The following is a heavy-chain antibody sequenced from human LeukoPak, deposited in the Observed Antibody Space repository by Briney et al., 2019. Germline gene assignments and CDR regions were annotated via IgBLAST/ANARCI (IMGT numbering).Heavy chain of an antibody. J-gene: IGHJ4*02. V-gene: IGHV3-49*04. CDR1: GFTLGDYA. D-gene: IGHD5-24*01. CDR3: TRDLGDGYIDY. CDR2: IRSKAYGGTT. Sequence: GGSLRLSCTASGFTLGDYAMSWVRQAPGKGLEWVGFIRSKAYGGTTEYAASVKGRFTISRDDSKSIAYLQMNSLKTEDTAVYYCTRDLGDGYIDYWGQGTLVTVSS.